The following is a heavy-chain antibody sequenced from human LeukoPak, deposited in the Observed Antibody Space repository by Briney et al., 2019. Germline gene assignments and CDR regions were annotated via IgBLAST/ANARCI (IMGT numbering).Heavy chain of an antibody. V-gene: IGHV4-59*04. CDR2: IYHSGST. CDR1: GGSFSSYY. J-gene: IGHJ4*02. CDR3: ARPHRIAARPSPLLY. Sequence: PSETLSLTCTVSGGSFSSYYWSWIRQPPWKGLEWIGYIYHSGSTYYNPSLKSRVTISVGTSKNQFSLKLSSVTAADTAVYYCARPHRIAARPSPLLYWGQGTLVTVSS. D-gene: IGHD6-6*01.